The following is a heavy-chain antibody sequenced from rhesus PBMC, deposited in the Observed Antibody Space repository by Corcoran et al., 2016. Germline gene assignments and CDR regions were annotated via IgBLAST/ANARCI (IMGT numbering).Heavy chain of an antibody. CDR2: IYGSGWGT. CDR3: ARPYSGSYYRFDV. V-gene: IGHV4-106*01. CDR1: GGSISDDYY. D-gene: IGHD3-16*01. J-gene: IGHJ5-1*01. Sequence: QVQLQESGPGLVKPSETLSLTCAGSGGSISDDYYWSWIRQPPGKGLEWIGYIYGSGWGTHSNPSLKNRFTLSIDMSKTQFSLKLNAVTAADTAMYYCARPYSGSYYRFDVWGAGVLVTVSS.